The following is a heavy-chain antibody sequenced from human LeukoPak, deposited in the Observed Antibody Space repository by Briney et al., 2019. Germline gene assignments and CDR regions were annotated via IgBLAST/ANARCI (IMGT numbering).Heavy chain of an antibody. Sequence: GGSLRLSCAASGFTFSDYYMSWIRQAPGKGLEWVSYISSSGSTIYYADSVKGRFTISRDNAKNSLYLQMNSLRAEDTAIYYCARVYSGGFPHLDYWGQGTLVTVSS. V-gene: IGHV3-11*01. D-gene: IGHD1-26*01. CDR3: ARVYSGGFPHLDY. J-gene: IGHJ4*02. CDR1: GFTFSDYY. CDR2: ISSSGSTI.